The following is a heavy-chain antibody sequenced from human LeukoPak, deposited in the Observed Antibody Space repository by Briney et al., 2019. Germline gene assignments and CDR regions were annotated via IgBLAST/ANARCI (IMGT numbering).Heavy chain of an antibody. Sequence: ASVKVSCKASGYTFTSYGVSWVRQAPGQGLEWMGWINPNSGGTNYAQKFQGRVTMTRDTSISTAYMELSRLRSDDTAVYYCARVTLLWFGTFDPWGQGTLVTVSS. V-gene: IGHV1-2*02. D-gene: IGHD3-10*01. CDR1: GYTFTSYG. CDR2: INPNSGGT. J-gene: IGHJ5*02. CDR3: ARVTLLWFGTFDP.